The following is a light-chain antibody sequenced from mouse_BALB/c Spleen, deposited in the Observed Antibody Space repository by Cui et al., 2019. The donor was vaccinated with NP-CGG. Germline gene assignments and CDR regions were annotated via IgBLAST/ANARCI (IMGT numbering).Light chain of an antibody. CDR2: GTN. Sequence: QTLLSHETSHSTSHGEKLTLTCRSSTGAVTTDNYANWVQEKPDHLFTGLIGGTNNRAPGVPARFSGSLIGDKAALTITGAQTEDEAIYFCALWYSNHWVFGGGTKLTVL. CDR3: ALWYSNHWV. J-gene: IGLJ1*01. CDR1: TGAVTTDNY. V-gene: IGLV1*01.